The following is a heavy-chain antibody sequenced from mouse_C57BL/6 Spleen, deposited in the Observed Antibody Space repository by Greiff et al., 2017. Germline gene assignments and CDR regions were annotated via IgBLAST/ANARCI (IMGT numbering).Heavy chain of an antibody. CDR2: INPNNGGT. CDR3: ARSGWGAYSAMDY. V-gene: IGHV1-18*01. Sequence: VQLQQSGPELVKPGASVKISCKASGYTFTDYNMDWVKQSHGKSLEWIGDINPNNGGTIYNQKFKGKATLTVDKSSSTAYMELRSLTSEDTAVYYCARSGWGAYSAMDYWGQGTSVTVSS. J-gene: IGHJ4*01. D-gene: IGHD3-1*01. CDR1: GYTFTDYN.